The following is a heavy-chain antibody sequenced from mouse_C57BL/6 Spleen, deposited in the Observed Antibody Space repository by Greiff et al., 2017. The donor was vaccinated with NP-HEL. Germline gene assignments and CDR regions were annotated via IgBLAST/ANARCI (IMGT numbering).Heavy chain of an antibody. D-gene: IGHD1-1*01. CDR3: AREDYYYGSSYAAY. J-gene: IGHJ3*01. Sequence: QVQLQQSGAELVRPGTSVKVSCKASGYAFTNYLIEWVKQRPGQGLEWIGVINPGSGGTNYNEKFKGKATLTADKSSSTAYMQLSSLTSEDSAVYFCAREDYYYGSSYAAYWGKGTLVTVSA. CDR1: GYAFTNYL. V-gene: IGHV1-54*01. CDR2: INPGSGGT.